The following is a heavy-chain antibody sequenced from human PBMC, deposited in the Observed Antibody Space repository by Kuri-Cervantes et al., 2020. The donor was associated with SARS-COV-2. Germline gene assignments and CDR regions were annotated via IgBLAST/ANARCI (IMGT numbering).Heavy chain of an antibody. V-gene: IGHV4-4*07. D-gene: IGHD3-10*01. Sequence: AASLRLSCTVSGGSISSYYWSWTRQPAGKGLEWIGRIYATGSTNYNPPLQSRVTISVDTPKNQFSLRLTSVTAADTAVYYCARQSKRYFYLDYGMDVWGQGTTVTVSS. CDR3: ARQSKRYFYLDYGMDV. CDR2: IYATGST. CDR1: GGSISSYY. J-gene: IGHJ6*02.